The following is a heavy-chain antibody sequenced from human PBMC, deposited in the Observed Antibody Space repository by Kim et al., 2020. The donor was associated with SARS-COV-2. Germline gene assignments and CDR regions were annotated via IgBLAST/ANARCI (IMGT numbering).Heavy chain of an antibody. Sequence: SQTLSLTCAISGDTVSSNSAAWTWIRQSPSRGLEWLGRTYYRSRWCYEYAPTVKGRITISPDTTKNQFSLHLNSVTPEDTAIYYCVSYHFDYWGQGTLVTVSS. CDR1: GDTVSSNSAA. CDR2: TYYRSRWCY. V-gene: IGHV6-1*01. J-gene: IGHJ4*02. CDR3: VSYHFDY.